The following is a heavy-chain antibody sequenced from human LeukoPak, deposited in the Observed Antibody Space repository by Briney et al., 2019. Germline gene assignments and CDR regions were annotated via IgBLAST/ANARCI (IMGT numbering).Heavy chain of an antibody. CDR3: AKAQSGYWDYFDY. J-gene: IGHJ4*02. CDR1: GFTFSSYS. D-gene: IGHD5-12*01. Sequence: GGSLRLSCAASGFTFSSYSMNWVRQAPGKGLEWVSAISGSGGTTYYADSVKGRFTISRDNSKNTLYLQMNSLRAEDTAVYYCAKAQSGYWDYFDYWGQGTLVTVSS. V-gene: IGHV3-23*01. CDR2: ISGSGGTT.